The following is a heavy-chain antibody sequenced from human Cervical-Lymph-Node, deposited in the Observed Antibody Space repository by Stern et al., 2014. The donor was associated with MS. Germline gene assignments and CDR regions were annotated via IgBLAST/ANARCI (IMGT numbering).Heavy chain of an antibody. CDR3: STEYHYYGLDV. V-gene: IGHV3-15*01. CDR2: IKSKTDDETP. D-gene: IGHD3-22*01. CDR1: GFTFSSAW. J-gene: IGHJ6*02. Sequence: EVQLEESGGGLVKPGGSLKLSCEASGFTFSSAWLSWVRQAPGKGLEWVCRIKSKTDDETPDYAAPVKGRFTISKDESKNTSYLLMNALKTEDTAVYYCSTEYHYYGLDVWGQGTTVTVSS.